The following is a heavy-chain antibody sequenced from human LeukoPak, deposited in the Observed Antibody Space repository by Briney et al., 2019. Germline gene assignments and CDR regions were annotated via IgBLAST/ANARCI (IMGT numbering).Heavy chain of an antibody. Sequence: ASVTVSCKASGGTFSSYAISWVRQAPGQGLEWMGGIIPIFGTANYAQKFQGRVTITADESTSTAYMELSSLRSEDTAVYYCARGRLTSGSSLLFDYWGQGTLVTVSS. CDR3: ARGRLTSGSSLLFDY. CDR2: IIPIFGTA. CDR1: GGTFSSYA. V-gene: IGHV1-69*13. D-gene: IGHD1-26*01. J-gene: IGHJ4*02.